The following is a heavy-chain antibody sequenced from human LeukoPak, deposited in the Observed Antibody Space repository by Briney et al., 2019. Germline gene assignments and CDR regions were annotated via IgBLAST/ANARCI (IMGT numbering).Heavy chain of an antibody. CDR2: IIPILGIA. D-gene: IGHD2-15*01. Sequence: SVKVSCKASGGTFSSYAISWVRQAPGQGLEWMGRIIPILGIANYAQKFQGRVMITADKSTSTAYMELSSLRSEDTAVYYCARDRTPSVVVAATRNNWFDPWGQGTLVTVSS. V-gene: IGHV1-69*04. J-gene: IGHJ5*02. CDR1: GGTFSSYA. CDR3: ARDRTPSVVVAATRNNWFDP.